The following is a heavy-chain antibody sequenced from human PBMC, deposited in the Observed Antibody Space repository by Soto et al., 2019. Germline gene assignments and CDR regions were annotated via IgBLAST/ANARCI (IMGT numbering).Heavy chain of an antibody. CDR2: IIPIFGTA. J-gene: IGHJ4*02. D-gene: IGHD5-18*01. CDR3: ASGYSYGSFDY. Sequence: GASVKVSCKASGGTFSSYAISWARQAPGQGLEWMGGIIPIFGTANYAQKFQGRVTITADESTSTAYMELSSLRSEDTAVYYCASGYSYGSFDYWGQGTLVTVSS. CDR1: GGTFSSYA. V-gene: IGHV1-69*13.